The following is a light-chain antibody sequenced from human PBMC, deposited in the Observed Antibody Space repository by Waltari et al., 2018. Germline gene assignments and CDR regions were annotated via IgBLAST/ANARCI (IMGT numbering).Light chain of an antibody. J-gene: IGLJ7*01. Sequence: GGSSNIGKNYVSWYRQFPGSAPKLLIYEDTERPAGVPGRFSGSKSGTSATLDITGLQPGDEAEYYCGTWDSSLSGAVFGGGTLLTVL. CDR2: EDT. V-gene: IGLV1-51*02. CDR3: GTWDSSLSGAV. CDR1: SSNIGKNY.